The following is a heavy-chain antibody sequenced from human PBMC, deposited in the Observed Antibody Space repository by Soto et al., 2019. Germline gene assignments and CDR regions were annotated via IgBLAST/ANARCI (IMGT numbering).Heavy chain of an antibody. D-gene: IGHD2-21*01. Sequence: GSLRLSCAASGFTFSDYYMSWIRQAPGKGLEWVSYISSSGSTIYYADSVKGRFTISRDNAKNSLYLQMNSLRAEDTAVYYCARDLTVWWNDNWFDPWGQGTLVTVSS. J-gene: IGHJ5*02. CDR2: ISSSGSTI. V-gene: IGHV3-11*01. CDR1: GFTFSDYY. CDR3: ARDLTVWWNDNWFDP.